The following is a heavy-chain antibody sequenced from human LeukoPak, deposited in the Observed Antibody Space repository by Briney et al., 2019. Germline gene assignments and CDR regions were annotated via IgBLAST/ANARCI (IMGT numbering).Heavy chain of an antibody. D-gene: IGHD6-13*01. J-gene: IGHJ4*02. Sequence: SVTVSCKASGGTFSNYAISWVRQAPGQGLEWLGRIIPILGIANYAQKFQGRVTITADKSTSTAYMELSSLRSEDTAVYYCARAPKIGSSWYDYWGQGTLVTVSS. CDR3: ARAPKIGSSWYDY. V-gene: IGHV1-69*04. CDR2: IIPILGIA. CDR1: GGTFSNYA.